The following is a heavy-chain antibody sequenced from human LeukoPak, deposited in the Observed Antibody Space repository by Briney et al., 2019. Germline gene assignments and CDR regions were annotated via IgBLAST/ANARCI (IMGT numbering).Heavy chain of an antibody. Sequence: GGSLRLSCAASGFTFSSYGMHWVRQAPGKGLEWVALISYDGSDKYYADSVKGRFTISRDNSKNTLFLQMNSLRAEDTAVYFCARDVGGGDTFDYWGQGTLVTVSS. V-gene: IGHV3-30*03. CDR3: ARDVGGGDTFDY. D-gene: IGHD2-21*02. CDR2: ISYDGSDK. CDR1: GFTFSSYG. J-gene: IGHJ4*02.